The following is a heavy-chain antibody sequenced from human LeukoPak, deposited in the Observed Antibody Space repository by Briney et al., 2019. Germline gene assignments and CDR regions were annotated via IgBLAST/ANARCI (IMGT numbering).Heavy chain of an antibody. J-gene: IGHJ3*02. CDR1: GGSISGPYSY. CDR3: ARDSSSGPGRRAFDI. CDR2: LYNRGST. V-gene: IGHV4-39*07. D-gene: IGHD6-6*01. Sequence: SETLSLTCTVSGGSISGPYSYWGWIRQPPGKGLEWIGSLYNRGSTYSNPSLKSRATISVDTSKNQCSLKLSSVTAADTAVYYCARDSSSGPGRRAFDIWGQGTMVTVSS.